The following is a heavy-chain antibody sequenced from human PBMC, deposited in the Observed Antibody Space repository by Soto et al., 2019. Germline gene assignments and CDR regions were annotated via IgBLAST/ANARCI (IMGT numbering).Heavy chain of an antibody. J-gene: IGHJ4*02. CDR1: GFSFSSYS. CDR2: ISRSRSDI. Sequence: EVQLVESGGGLVKPGGSLRLSCAASGFSFSSYSMTWVRQAPGKGLEWVSSISRSRSDIYYADSVKCRFTISRDNAKNSLSLQMNRLRDEDTAVYYCARGGAYCCCDCYHSPPSAYWCQGILVTVSS. V-gene: IGHV3-21*01. D-gene: IGHD2-21*02. CDR3: ARGGAYCCCDCYHSPPSAY.